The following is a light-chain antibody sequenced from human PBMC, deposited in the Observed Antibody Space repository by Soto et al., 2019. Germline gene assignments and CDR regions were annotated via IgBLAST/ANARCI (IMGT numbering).Light chain of an antibody. V-gene: IGKV3-20*01. CDR1: EGVASNY. CDR2: VAS. Sequence: EIVLTQSPCTLSLSPGQRATLSCRASEGVASNYLAWYQHKPGQSPRLLLFVASNRATGIPDRFSGSGYGADFPLTISRVEPEEFAVYYCPKYGRYSWTLGQGKKVDI. CDR3: PKYGRYSWT. J-gene: IGKJ1*01.